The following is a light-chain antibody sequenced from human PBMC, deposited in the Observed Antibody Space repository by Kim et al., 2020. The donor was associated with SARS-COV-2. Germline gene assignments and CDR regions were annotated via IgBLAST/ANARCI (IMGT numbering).Light chain of an antibody. CDR2: DAA. Sequence: SLSPGERATLSCRASQSVSSYLAWYQQKPGQAPRLLIYDAANRATGIPARFSGSGSGTDFTHTIGSLEPEDFAVYYCQQRSNWLTFGGGTKVDIK. V-gene: IGKV3-11*01. J-gene: IGKJ4*01. CDR1: QSVSSY. CDR3: QQRSNWLT.